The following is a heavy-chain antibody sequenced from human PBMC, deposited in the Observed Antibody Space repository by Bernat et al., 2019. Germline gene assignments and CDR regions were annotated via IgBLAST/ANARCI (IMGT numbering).Heavy chain of an antibody. CDR1: GFTFSNAW. Sequence: EVQLVESGGGLVKPGGSLRLSCAASGFTFSNAWMSWVRQAPGKGLEWVGRIKSKTDGGTTDYAAPVKGRFTISRDDSKNTLYLQMNSLRAEDTAVYYCARGWEPDFDYWGQGTLVTVSS. CDR2: IKSKTDGGTT. V-gene: IGHV3-15*01. D-gene: IGHD1-26*01. CDR3: ARGWEPDFDY. J-gene: IGHJ4*02.